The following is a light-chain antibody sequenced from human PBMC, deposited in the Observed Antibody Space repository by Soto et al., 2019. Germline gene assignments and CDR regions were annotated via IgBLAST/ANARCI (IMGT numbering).Light chain of an antibody. CDR2: DAS. V-gene: IGKV3-11*01. J-gene: IGKJ4*01. CDR3: QQRRSWPPA. Sequence: EIVLTQSPATLSLSPGERATLSCRASQSVNNYLAWYQQKPGQAPRLLISDASNRATGIPARFSGSRSGTDFTLTLSSLEPEEFAVYYCQQRRSWPPAFGGGTKVEIK. CDR1: QSVNNY.